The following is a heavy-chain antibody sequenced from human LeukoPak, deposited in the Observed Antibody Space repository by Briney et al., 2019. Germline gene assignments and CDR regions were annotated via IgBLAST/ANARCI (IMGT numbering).Heavy chain of an antibody. J-gene: IGHJ4*02. CDR1: GFIFNIYA. CDR2: IFGTGSSS. D-gene: IGHD2-15*01. Sequence: GGSVRLFCAFSGFIFNIYAMLCARRASGKGLEGISGIFGTGSSSHSEDSVKGRYIICRDSYKNTVYLQMDSLRVEDTAVYYCGDPTVGYSSGRYPGWPVDYWGQGALVTLSS. V-gene: IGHV3-23*01. CDR3: GDPTVGYSSGRYPGWPVDY.